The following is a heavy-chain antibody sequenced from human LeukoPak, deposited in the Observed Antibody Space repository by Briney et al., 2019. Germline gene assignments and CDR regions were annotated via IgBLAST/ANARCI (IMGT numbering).Heavy chain of an antibody. Sequence: PSETLSLTCTVSGGSISSYYWSWIRQPPGKGLEWIGYIYYSGSTNYNPSLKSRVTISVDTSKNQFSLKLSSVTAADTAVYYCASGTFYDSAVSDYWGQGTLVTVSS. D-gene: IGHD3-22*01. CDR1: GGSISSYY. V-gene: IGHV4-59*01. J-gene: IGHJ4*02. CDR2: IYYSGST. CDR3: ASGTFYDSAVSDY.